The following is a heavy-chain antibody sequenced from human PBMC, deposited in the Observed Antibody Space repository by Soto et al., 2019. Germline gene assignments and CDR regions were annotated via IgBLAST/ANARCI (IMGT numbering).Heavy chain of an antibody. Sequence: GGSLRLSCAASGFTFGSYAMNWVRQAPGKGLEWVSLISGSGGSTYYADSVKGRFTISRDNSKNTLYLQMKSLRAEDTAVYYCAKETENGLWYFDLWGRGTLVTVSS. J-gene: IGHJ2*01. CDR3: AKETENGLWYFDL. V-gene: IGHV3-23*01. CDR1: GFTFGSYA. D-gene: IGHD2-21*02. CDR2: ISGSGGST.